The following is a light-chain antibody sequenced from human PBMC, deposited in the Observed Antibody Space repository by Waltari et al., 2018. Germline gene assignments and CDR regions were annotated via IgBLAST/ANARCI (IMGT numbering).Light chain of an antibody. J-gene: IGKJ5*01. Sequence: IQMTHSPSSPSASVGDRVTITCRSSQGISNYLAWFQQTPGKAHQSLTYAASSLHIAVPSTFSGSRSGTEVTLTISSLQAEDFAPYCCQKYNSYPSNFGEGTRVEMK. CDR2: AAS. CDR1: QGISNY. CDR3: QKYNSYPSN. V-gene: IGKV1-16*01.